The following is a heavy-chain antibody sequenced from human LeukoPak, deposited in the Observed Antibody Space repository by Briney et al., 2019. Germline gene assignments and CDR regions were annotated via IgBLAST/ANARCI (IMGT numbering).Heavy chain of an antibody. D-gene: IGHD5-18*01. CDR2: IKQDGSDK. CDR1: GFTFTKYW. V-gene: IGHV3-7*01. Sequence: GDSLRLSCVASGFTFTKYWMTWVRQAPGKGLEWVGNIKQDGSDKNYMDSVKGRFTISRDNTKNSVYLQMSSLRAEDTAVYYCARDPLYTYGYEYWGQGTLVTVSS. CDR3: ARDPLYTYGYEY. J-gene: IGHJ4*02.